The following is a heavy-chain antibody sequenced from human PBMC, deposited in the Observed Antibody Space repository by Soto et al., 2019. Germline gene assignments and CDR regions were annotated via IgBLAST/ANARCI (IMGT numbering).Heavy chain of an antibody. D-gene: IGHD2-2*01. J-gene: IGHJ6*02. CDR1: GFTFSSYG. CDR3: AREDIVVVPAAPPYYYGMDV. V-gene: IGHV3-33*01. CDR2: IWYDGSNK. Sequence: GGSLRLSCAASGFTFSSYGMHWVRQAPGKGLEWVAVIWYDGSNKYYADSVKGRFTISRDNSKNTLYLQMNSLRAEDTAVYYCAREDIVVVPAAPPYYYGMDVWGQGTTVTVSS.